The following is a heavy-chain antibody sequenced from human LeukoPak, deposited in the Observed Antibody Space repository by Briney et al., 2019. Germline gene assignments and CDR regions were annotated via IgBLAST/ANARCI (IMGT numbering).Heavy chain of an antibody. CDR1: GYRFTSYW. CDR3: ARRYATSSGASDAFDI. D-gene: IGHD6-6*01. V-gene: IGHV5-51*01. J-gene: IGHJ3*02. Sequence: GESLKISCKGSGYRFTSYWIGWVRQMPGKGLEWMGIIYPGDSDTRYSPSFQGQVTISVDKSISTAYLQWSSLKALDTAIYYCARRYATSSGASDAFDIWGQGTMVTVSS. CDR2: IYPGDSDT.